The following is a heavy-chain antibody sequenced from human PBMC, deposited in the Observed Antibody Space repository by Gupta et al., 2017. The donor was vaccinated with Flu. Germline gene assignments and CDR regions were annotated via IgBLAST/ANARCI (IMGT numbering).Heavy chain of an antibody. Sequence: EAQLVESGGGSVQPGGSMRLSCAASGLTFRTYSLQWVRQAPGKGLVWVSRINTDGSSKTYADSVKGRFTISRDNAKNTLYLQMNSLGADDTGVYYCATVTTGCWGQGTLVTVSS. CDR3: ATVTTGC. D-gene: IGHD4-17*01. CDR1: GLTFRTYS. CDR2: INTDGSSK. V-gene: IGHV3-74*03. J-gene: IGHJ4*02.